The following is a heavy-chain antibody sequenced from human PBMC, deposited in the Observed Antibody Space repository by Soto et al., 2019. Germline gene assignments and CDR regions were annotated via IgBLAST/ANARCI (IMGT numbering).Heavy chain of an antibody. Sequence: PGESLKISCKGSGYSFTSYWIGWVRQMPGKGLEWMGIIYPGDSDTRYSPSFQGQVTISADKSISTAHLQWSSLKASDTAMYYCARQTPSGSYLFDYWGQGTLVTVSS. CDR3: ARQTPSGSYLFDY. V-gene: IGHV5-51*01. CDR1: GYSFTSYW. CDR2: IYPGDSDT. D-gene: IGHD1-26*01. J-gene: IGHJ4*02.